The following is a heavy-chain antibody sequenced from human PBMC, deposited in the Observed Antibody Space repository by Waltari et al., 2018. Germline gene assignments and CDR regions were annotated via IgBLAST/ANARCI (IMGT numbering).Heavy chain of an antibody. V-gene: IGHV3-30*02. CDR2: IRYDGSNK. CDR3: AKSITIFGVVTDY. CDR1: GFTFRNYA. D-gene: IGHD3-3*01. J-gene: IGHJ4*02. Sequence: VKLLESGGGLVQPGGSLRLPCAASGFTFRNYARNWVRQAPGKGLEWVSFIRYDGSNKYYADSVKGRFTISRDNSKNTLYLQMNSLRAEDTAVYYCAKSITIFGVVTDYWGQGTLVTVSS.